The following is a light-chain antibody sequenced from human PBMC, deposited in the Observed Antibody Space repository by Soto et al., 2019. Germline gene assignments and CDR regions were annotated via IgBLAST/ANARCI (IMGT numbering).Light chain of an antibody. V-gene: IGKV1-39*01. J-gene: IGKJ5*01. CDR3: QEYNRLPIT. Sequence: DIQMTQSRFSMAASVGDRVNISCRAGQSISNYLNWYQQKPGKAPNLMIYAESSLRSGVPSRLSGSGSGTDLNLSIARLQAEDFGTYYCQEYNRLPITCGQGTRLEIK. CDR1: QSISNY. CDR2: AES.